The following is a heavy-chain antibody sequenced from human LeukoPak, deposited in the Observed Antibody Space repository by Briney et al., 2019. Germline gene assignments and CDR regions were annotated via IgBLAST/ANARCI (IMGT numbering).Heavy chain of an antibody. CDR3: AKDRGITVAGTDYFYMDV. V-gene: IGHV3-23*01. Sequence: PGGSLRLSCAASGFTFSSYAMTWVRQTPGKGLEWVSDISASGGGTYYADSVKGRFTISRDNSKNTLYLQMNSLRAEDTAVYYCAKDRGITVAGTDYFYMDVWGKGTTVTVSS. CDR1: GFTFSSYA. J-gene: IGHJ6*03. D-gene: IGHD6-13*01. CDR2: ISASGGGT.